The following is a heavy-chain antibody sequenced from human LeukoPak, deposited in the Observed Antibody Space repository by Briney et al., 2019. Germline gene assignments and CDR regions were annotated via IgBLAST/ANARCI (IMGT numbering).Heavy chain of an antibody. J-gene: IGHJ6*04. V-gene: IGHV3-23*01. D-gene: IGHD3-9*01. CDR3: AKDITIFFYYYYGMDV. CDR1: GFTFSSYA. Sequence: GGSLRLSCAASGFTFSSYAMNWVRQAPGKGLEWVSAISGSGGSTYYADSVKGRFTISRDNSKNTLYLQMNSLRAEDTAVYYCAKDITIFFYYYYGMDVWGKGTTVTVSS. CDR2: ISGSGGST.